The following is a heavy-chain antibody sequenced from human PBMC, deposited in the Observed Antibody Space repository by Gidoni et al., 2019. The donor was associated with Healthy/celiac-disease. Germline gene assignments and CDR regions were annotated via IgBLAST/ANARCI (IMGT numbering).Heavy chain of an antibody. D-gene: IGHD5-12*01. CDR3: AKDTVLLRFTYGMDV. CDR2: ISWDGGST. Sequence: EVQLVESGGVVVQPGGSLRLSCAASGFTFDDYTMHWVRQAPGKGLEWVSLISWDGGSTYYADSVKGRFTISRDNSKNSLYLQMNSLRTEDTALYYCAKDTVLLRFTYGMDVWGQGTTVTVSS. V-gene: IGHV3-43*01. J-gene: IGHJ6*02. CDR1: GFTFDDYT.